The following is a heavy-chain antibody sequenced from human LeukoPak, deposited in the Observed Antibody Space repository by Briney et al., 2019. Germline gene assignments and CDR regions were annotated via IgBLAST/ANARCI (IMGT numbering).Heavy chain of an antibody. V-gene: IGHV4-39*02. Sequence: PSETLSLTCTVSGGSISSSSYYWGWIRQPPGKGLEWIGSIYYSGSTYYNPSLKGRVTISVDTSKNQFSLKLSSVTAADTAVYYCAREYYYDSSGYNNWFDPWGQGTLVTVSS. CDR1: GGSISSSSYY. CDR2: IYYSGST. CDR3: AREYYYDSSGYNNWFDP. D-gene: IGHD3-22*01. J-gene: IGHJ5*02.